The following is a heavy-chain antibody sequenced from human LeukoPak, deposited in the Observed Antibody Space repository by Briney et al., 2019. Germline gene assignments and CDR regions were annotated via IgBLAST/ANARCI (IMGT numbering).Heavy chain of an antibody. CDR1: GFTFSSYG. CDR3: ARGEDSKTYPVSGY. CDR2: ISYDGSSK. J-gene: IGHJ4*02. D-gene: IGHD3-22*01. V-gene: IGHV3-30*03. Sequence: GGSLRLSCAASGFTFSSYGMHWVRQAPGKGLEWVAVISYDGSSKYYIDSVKGRFTISRDNSKNTLYLQMNSLRAEDTAVYYCARGEDSKTYPVSGYWGQGTLVTVSS.